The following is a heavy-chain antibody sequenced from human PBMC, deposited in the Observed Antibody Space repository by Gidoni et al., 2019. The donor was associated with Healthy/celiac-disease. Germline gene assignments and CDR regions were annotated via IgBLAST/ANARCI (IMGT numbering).Heavy chain of an antibody. CDR3: ARRSEWELRGFDY. CDR2: IYSSGST. Sequence: QLQLQESGPGLVKPSETLSLTCTVPGGSTSSSSYYWGWIRQPPVKGLAWIGSIYSSGSTYSNPSLKSRVTISVDTSKTQFSLKLSSVTAADTAVYYCARRSEWELRGFDYWGQGTLVTVSS. V-gene: IGHV4-39*01. J-gene: IGHJ4*02. CDR1: GGSTSSSSYY. D-gene: IGHD1-26*01.